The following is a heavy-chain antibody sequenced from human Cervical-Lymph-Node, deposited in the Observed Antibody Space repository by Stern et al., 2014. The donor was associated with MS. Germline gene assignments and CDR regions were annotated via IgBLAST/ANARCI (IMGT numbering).Heavy chain of an antibody. D-gene: IGHD6-25*01. J-gene: IGHJ4*02. V-gene: IGHV3-30-3*01. CDR1: GFTFGRHS. CDR3: ARPAAARYFDY. Sequence: QVQLMQSGGGVVQPGRSLRLSCAASGFTFGRHSLHWVRQAPGKGLEWVAVISYDGSSQHYADSVKGRFTISRDNSNNTLYLQMNSLRVEDTAMYYCARPAAARYFDYWGQGSQVTVSS. CDR2: ISYDGSSQ.